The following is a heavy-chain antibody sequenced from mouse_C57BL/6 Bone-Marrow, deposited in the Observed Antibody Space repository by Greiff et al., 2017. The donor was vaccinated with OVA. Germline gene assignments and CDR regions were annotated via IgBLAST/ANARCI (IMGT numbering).Heavy chain of an antibody. J-gene: IGHJ1*03. CDR1: GFSLSTFGMG. Sequence: QVQLQQSGPGILQPSQTLSLTCSFSGFSLSTFGMGVGWIRQPSGKGLEWLAHIWWDDDKYYNPALKSRLTISKYTSKNQVFLKIANVDTADTATYYCARIAPDYGSSYWYFDVWGTGTTVTVSS. D-gene: IGHD1-1*01. V-gene: IGHV8-8*01. CDR2: IWWDDDK. CDR3: ARIAPDYGSSYWYFDV.